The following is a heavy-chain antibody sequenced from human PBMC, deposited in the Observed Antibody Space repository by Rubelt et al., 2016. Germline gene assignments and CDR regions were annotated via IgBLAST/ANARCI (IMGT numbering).Heavy chain of an antibody. J-gene: IGHJ4*02. CDR3: ARIGSGYDPIDY. Sequence: QVQLQESGPGLVKPSETLSLTCTVSGGSISSYYWSWIRQPPGKGLDWIGYVYYSGSTNYNPSLKRRVTISVDTSKNQFSLKLSSVTAADTAVYYCARIGSGYDPIDYWGQGTLVTVSS. CDR2: VYYSGST. CDR1: GGSISSYY. V-gene: IGHV4-59*01. D-gene: IGHD5-12*01.